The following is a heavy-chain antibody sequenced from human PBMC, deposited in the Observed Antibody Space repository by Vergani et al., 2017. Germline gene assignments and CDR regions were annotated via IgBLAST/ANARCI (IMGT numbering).Heavy chain of an antibody. J-gene: IGHJ4*02. Sequence: QVQLVESGGGVVQRGGSLRLSCATSGFTFRTYAMQLVRQGPGKGLEFVAVIQFDGSNQYYADSVKGRFTLSRDFSKNTLYLQMNSLRTDDTATYYCAKHFRGWGNDYWGQGTQVIVSS. V-gene: IGHV3-30*18. D-gene: IGHD3-16*01. CDR1: GFTFRTYA. CDR2: IQFDGSNQ. CDR3: AKHFRGWGNDY.